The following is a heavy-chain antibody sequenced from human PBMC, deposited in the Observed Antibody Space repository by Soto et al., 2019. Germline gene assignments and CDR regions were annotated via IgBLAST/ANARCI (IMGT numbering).Heavy chain of an antibody. CDR1: GFTFSSYA. J-gene: IGHJ6*02. D-gene: IGHD2-2*01. CDR2: ITGGGGNT. Sequence: PGGSLRLSCVASGFTFSSYAMSWVRQAPGKGLEWVSGITGGGGNTFYVDSVKGRFTISRDNAKNTLYLQMQSLRDEDTARYFCANKRWDVYADNGSRYYHYGMXVWGQGTTVTVSS. V-gene: IGHV3-23*01. CDR3: ANKRWDVYADNGSRYYHYGMXV.